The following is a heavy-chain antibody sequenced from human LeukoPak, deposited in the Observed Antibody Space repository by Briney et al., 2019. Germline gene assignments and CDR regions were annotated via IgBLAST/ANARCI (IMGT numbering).Heavy chain of an antibody. CDR3: ARPSIAVAGTGYDY. J-gene: IGHJ4*02. V-gene: IGHV4-39*01. CDR2: IYYSGST. Sequence: PSETLSLTCTVSGGSISSSSYYWGWIRQPPGKGLEWIGSIYYSGSTYYNPSLKSRVTISVDTSKNQFSLKLSSVTAADTAVYYCARPSIAVAGTGYDYWGQGTLVTVSS. CDR1: GGSISSSSYY. D-gene: IGHD6-19*01.